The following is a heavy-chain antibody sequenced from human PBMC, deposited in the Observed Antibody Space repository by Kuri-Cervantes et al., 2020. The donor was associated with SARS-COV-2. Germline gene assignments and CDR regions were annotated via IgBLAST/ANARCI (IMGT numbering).Heavy chain of an antibody. CDR1: GFIFSSYG. J-gene: IGHJ4*02. V-gene: IGHV3-23*01. Sequence: GESLKISCEASGFIFSSYGMHWVRQAPGKGLEWVSSISTSGGDTNYADSLKGRFTISRDNSKNTLYLQMNSLRVEDTAVYYCASVSTMGVSLDWGQGTLVTVSS. CDR2: ISTSGGDT. D-gene: IGHD5-24*01. CDR3: ASVSTMGVSLD.